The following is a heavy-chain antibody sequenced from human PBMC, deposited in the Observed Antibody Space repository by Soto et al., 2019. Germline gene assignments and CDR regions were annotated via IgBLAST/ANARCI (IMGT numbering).Heavy chain of an antibody. CDR2: ISYDSTNK. D-gene: IGHD2-15*01. CDR3: AKLVIGYCSGNTRDDY. J-gene: IGHJ4*02. CDR1: GFTFSYG. Sequence: VQLLESGGGLIQPGGSLRLSCAASGFTFSYGIHWLRQAPGKGLEWVAYISYDSTNKFYGDSVKGRFTISRDNSKNTRFLQMNSLRAEDTAVYYCAKLVIGYCSGNTRDDYWCQGTLVAVSS. V-gene: IGHV3-30*18.